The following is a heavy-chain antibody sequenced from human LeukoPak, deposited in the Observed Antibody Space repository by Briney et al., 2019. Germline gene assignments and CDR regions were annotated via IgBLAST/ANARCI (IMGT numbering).Heavy chain of an antibody. CDR1: GYTFTNYG. CDR2: ISPYNGNT. Sequence: ASVTVSCKASGYTFTNYGITWVRQAPGQGLEWMGWISPYNGNTNYAQKLQGRVTMTTDTSTSTGYMELRSLRSDDTAVYYCARGGHSSSWYIDFDYWGQGTLVTVSS. CDR3: ARGGHSSSWYIDFDY. V-gene: IGHV1-18*01. D-gene: IGHD6-13*01. J-gene: IGHJ4*02.